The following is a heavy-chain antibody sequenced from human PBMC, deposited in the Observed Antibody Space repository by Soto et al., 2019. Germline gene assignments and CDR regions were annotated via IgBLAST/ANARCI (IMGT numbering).Heavy chain of an antibody. CDR2: INRYGGSA. Sequence: PGGSLRLSCEASGFTFSSYAMSWVRQAPGKGLEWVSSINRYGGSANYADSVKGRFTISRDDSKNILSLQMNSLRAEDTAIYYCAKNYYFDCWGQGTLVTVSS. CDR1: GFTFSSYA. J-gene: IGHJ4*02. V-gene: IGHV3-23*01. CDR3: AKNYYFDC. D-gene: IGHD3-10*01.